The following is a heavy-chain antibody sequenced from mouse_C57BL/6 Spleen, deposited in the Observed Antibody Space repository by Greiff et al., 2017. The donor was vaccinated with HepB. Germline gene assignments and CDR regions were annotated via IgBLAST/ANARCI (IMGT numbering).Heavy chain of an antibody. D-gene: IGHD1-1*01. CDR1: GYSFTGYF. CDR3: ARWGTTVAMDY. CDR2: INPYNGDT. V-gene: IGHV1-20*01. J-gene: IGHJ4*01. Sequence: EVQLQQSGPELVKPGDSVKISCKASGYSFTGYFMNWVMQSHGKSLEWIGRINPYNGDTFYNQKFKGKATLTVDKSSSTAHMELRSLTSEDSAVYYCARWGTTVAMDYWGQGTSVTVSS.